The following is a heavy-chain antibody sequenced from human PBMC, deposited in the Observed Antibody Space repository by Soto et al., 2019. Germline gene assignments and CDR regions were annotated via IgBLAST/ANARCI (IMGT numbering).Heavy chain of an antibody. D-gene: IGHD3-10*01. CDR1: GYTFSSYG. CDR3: AREGYYYGSGTYAPPRYYGMDV. V-gene: IGHV1-18*01. CDR2: ISAYNDKT. J-gene: IGHJ6*02. Sequence: QIQLVQSATEVKKPGASVKVSCKTSGYTFSSYGVSWVRQAPGQGLEWMGWISAYNDKTNYAQKFQGRVTLTTDTSTRTAYMELRSLRSDDTAIYYCAREGYYYGSGTYAPPRYYGMDVWGQGTTVIVSS.